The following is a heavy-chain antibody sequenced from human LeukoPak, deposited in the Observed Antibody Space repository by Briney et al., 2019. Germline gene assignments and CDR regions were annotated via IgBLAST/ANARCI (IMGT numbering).Heavy chain of an antibody. CDR3: ARTYYYDSGGYYA. CDR1: GFTFSRYW. V-gene: IGHV3-7*01. Sequence: GGSLRLFCAASGFTFSRYWMNWVRQAPGKGLEWVANVKQDGSERYYVDSVKGRFTISRDNAKNSLYLQMNSLRAEDTAVYYCARTYYYDSGGYYAWGQGTLVTVSS. CDR2: VKQDGSER. J-gene: IGHJ4*02. D-gene: IGHD3-22*01.